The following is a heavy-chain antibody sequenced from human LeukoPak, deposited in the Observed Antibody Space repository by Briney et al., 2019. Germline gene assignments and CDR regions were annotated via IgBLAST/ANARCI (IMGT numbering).Heavy chain of an antibody. CDR2: MYPADSDI. Sequence: GESLKISCKGSGYSFPSYWIGWVRQMPGKGLEWMGIMYPADSDIRYSPSFQGQVTISADKSISTAFLQWASLKASDTAMYYCAAAAPNTAGWHYWGQGTLVTVSS. J-gene: IGHJ4*02. V-gene: IGHV5-51*01. CDR1: GYSFPSYW. CDR3: AAAAPNTAGWHY. D-gene: IGHD6-13*01.